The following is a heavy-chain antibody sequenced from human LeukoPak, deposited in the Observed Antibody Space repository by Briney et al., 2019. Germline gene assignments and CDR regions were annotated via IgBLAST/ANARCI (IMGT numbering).Heavy chain of an antibody. CDR3: ARFRRGDYGDYVGDAAFDI. V-gene: IGHV3-48*01. D-gene: IGHD4-17*01. Sequence: PGGSLRPTCAASGFTFRSYSMNWVRQAPGKGLESVSYISSSSTTIFYADSVKGQFTISRDNAKNSLYLQMNSLRAEDTAVYYCARFRRGDYGDYVGDAAFDIWGQGTMVTVSS. J-gene: IGHJ3*02. CDR2: ISSSSTTI. CDR1: GFTFRSYS.